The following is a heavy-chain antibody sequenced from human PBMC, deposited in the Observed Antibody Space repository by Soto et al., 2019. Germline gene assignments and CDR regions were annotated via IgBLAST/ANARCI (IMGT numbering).Heavy chain of an antibody. J-gene: IGHJ4*02. V-gene: IGHV3-23*01. CDR3: AKDRRAGGNPAFYFDF. D-gene: IGHD3-16*01. Sequence: LRLSCAASGFKFSNYAMSWVRQAPGKGLEWVSLISATGGGTYYADSVKGRFTISRDNSHNTLYLQVHSLTAEDTAVYYCAKDRRAGGNPAFYFDFWGQGAQVTVSS. CDR2: ISATGGGT. CDR1: GFKFSNYA.